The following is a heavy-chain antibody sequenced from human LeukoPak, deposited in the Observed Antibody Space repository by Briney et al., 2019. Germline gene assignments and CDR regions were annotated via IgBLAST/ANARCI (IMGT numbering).Heavy chain of an antibody. Sequence: ASVTVSCKASGYTFTGYYMHWVRQAPGQGLEWMGIINPSGGSTSYAQKFQGRVTMTRDTSTSTVYMELSSLRSEDTAVYYCARAGPTSGSLIRPRYYYYGMDVWGQGTTVTVSS. CDR2: INPSGGST. CDR3: ARAGPTSGSLIRPRYYYYGMDV. CDR1: GYTFTGYY. V-gene: IGHV1-46*01. J-gene: IGHJ6*02. D-gene: IGHD3-10*01.